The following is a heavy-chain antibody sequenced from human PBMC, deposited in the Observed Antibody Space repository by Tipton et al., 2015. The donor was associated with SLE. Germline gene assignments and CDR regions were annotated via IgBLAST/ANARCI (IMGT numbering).Heavy chain of an antibody. D-gene: IGHD6-19*01. CDR3: AREAIAVAGSVDY. Sequence: LRLSCTVSGGSISSYYWSWIRQPPGKGLEWIGEINHSGSTNYNPSLKSRVTISVDTSKNQFSLKLSSVTAADTAVYYCAREAIAVAGSVDYWGQGTLVTVSS. CDR1: GGSISSYY. J-gene: IGHJ4*02. CDR2: INHSGST. V-gene: IGHV4-34*01.